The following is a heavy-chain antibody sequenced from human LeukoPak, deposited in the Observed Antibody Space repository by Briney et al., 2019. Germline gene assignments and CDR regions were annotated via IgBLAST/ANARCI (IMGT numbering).Heavy chain of an antibody. J-gene: IGHJ3*02. D-gene: IGHD3-9*01. Sequence: ASVKVSCKASGYTFTSYDINWVRQATGHGLEWMGWMNPNSGNTGYAQKFQGRVTMTRNTSISTAYMELSSLRSEDTAVYYCARGEGYDILTGYYTTAFDIWGQGTMVTVSS. CDR3: ARGEGYDILTGYYTTAFDI. CDR1: GYTFTSYD. CDR2: MNPNSGNT. V-gene: IGHV1-8*01.